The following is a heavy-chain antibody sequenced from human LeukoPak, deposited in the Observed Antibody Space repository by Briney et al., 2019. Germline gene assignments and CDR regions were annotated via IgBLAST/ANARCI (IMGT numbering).Heavy chain of an antibody. V-gene: IGHV3-30-3*02. CDR1: GFTFGDHA. D-gene: IGHD1-7*01. J-gene: IGHJ4*02. Sequence: GGSLRLSCTTFGFTFGDHAMSWVRQAPGKGLEWVAVISYDGSNKYYADSVKGRFTISRDNSKNTLYLQMNSLRAEDTAVYYCAKSRSWNYVGYFDYWGQGTLVTVSS. CDR3: AKSRSWNYVGYFDY. CDR2: ISYDGSNK.